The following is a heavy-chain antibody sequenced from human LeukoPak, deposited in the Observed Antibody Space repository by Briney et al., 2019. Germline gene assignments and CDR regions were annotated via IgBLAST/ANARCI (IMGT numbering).Heavy chain of an antibody. J-gene: IGHJ4*02. V-gene: IGHV4-34*01. CDR2: INHSGST. D-gene: IGHD3-3*01. CDR1: GGSFSGYY. CDR3: ARGYYDFWSGYWFDY. Sequence: SETLSLTCAVYGGSFSGYYWSWIRQPPGKGLEWIGEINHSGSTNYNPSLKSRVTISVDTSKNQFSLKLSSVTAADTVVYYCARGYYDFWSGYWFDYWGQGTLVTVSS.